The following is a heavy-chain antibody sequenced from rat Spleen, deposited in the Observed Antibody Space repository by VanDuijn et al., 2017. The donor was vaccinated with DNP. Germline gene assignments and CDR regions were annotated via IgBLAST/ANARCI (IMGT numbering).Heavy chain of an antibody. Sequence: EVQLVESGGGLVQPGRSLRLSCVASGFTFSDYYMAWVRQAPTKGLQWVAYIRYDGGSTYYGDSVKGRFTISRDNARSTLYLQMNSLRSEDMATYYCARHVLPLRVWDYWGQGVMVTVSS. CDR3: ARHVLPLRVWDY. CDR2: IRYDGGST. J-gene: IGHJ2*01. V-gene: IGHV5-22*01. CDR1: GFTFSDYY. D-gene: IGHD4-1*01.